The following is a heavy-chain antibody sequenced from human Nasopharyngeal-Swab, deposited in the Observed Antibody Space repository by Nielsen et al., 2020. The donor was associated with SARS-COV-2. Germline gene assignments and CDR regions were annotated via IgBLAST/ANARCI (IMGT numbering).Heavy chain of an antibody. V-gene: IGHV3-7*03. CDR2: IKQDGSEK. D-gene: IGHD3-10*01. Sequence: GASLQISCAASGFTFSSYWMSWVSQAPGKGLEWVANIKQDGSEKYYVDSVKGRFTISRDNAKNSLYLQMNSLRAEDTAVYYCARVPATVWSDAFDIWGQGTMVTVSS. CDR1: GFTFSSYW. J-gene: IGHJ3*02. CDR3: ARVPATVWSDAFDI.